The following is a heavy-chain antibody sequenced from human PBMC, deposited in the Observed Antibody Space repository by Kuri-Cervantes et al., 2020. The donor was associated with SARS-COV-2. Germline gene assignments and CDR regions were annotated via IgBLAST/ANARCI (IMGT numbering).Heavy chain of an antibody. Sequence: GESLKISCAASGFTFSSYAMSWVRQGPGKGLVWVSRINSDGTTTSNADSVKGRFTISRDNAKNTLYLQMNSLRVEDTAVYYCARVIYDSSAYYLDHWGQGTLVTVSS. J-gene: IGHJ4*02. V-gene: IGHV3-74*01. CDR1: GFTFSSYA. CDR3: ARVIYDSSAYYLDH. CDR2: INSDGTTT. D-gene: IGHD3-22*01.